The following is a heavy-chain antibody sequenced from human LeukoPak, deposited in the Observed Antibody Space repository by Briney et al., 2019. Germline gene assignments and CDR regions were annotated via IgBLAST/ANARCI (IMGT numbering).Heavy chain of an antibody. CDR3: TSTGSSSWYSKHGWFDP. D-gene: IGHD6-13*01. CDR1: GYTFTSYY. J-gene: IGHJ5*02. Sequence: SVKVSCKASGYTFTSYYMHWVRQAPGQGLEWMGGIIPIFGTANYAQKFQGRVTITADESTSTAYMELSSLRSEDTAVYYCTSTGSSSWYSKHGWFDPWGQGTLVTVSS. V-gene: IGHV1-69*13. CDR2: IIPIFGTA.